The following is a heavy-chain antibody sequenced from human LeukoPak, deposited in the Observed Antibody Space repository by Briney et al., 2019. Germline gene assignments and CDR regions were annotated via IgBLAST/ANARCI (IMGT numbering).Heavy chain of an antibody. CDR3: AREYCSGGSCSPPDDAFDI. V-gene: IGHV4-31*03. CDR2: IYYSGST. CDR1: GGSISSGGYY. J-gene: IGHJ3*02. Sequence: TLSLTCTVSGGSISSGGYYWSWIRQHPGKGLEWIGYIYYSGSTNYNPSLKSRVTISVDTSKNQFSLKLSSVTAADTAVYYCAREYCSGGSCSPPDDAFDIWGQGTMVTVSS. D-gene: IGHD2-15*01.